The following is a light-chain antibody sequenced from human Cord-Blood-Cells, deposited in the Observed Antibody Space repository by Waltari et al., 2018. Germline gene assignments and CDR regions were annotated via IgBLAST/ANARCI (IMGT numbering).Light chain of an antibody. CDR2: KAS. J-gene: IGKJ1*01. Sequence: DFQMTQSPSTLSASLGDRVTITCRASQSISSWLAWYQQKPGKATKPLIYKASSLESGVPSRFSGSGSGTEFTLTISSLQPDDFATYYCQQYNSYSPVGQGTKVEIK. CDR1: QSISSW. V-gene: IGKV1-5*03. CDR3: QQYNSYSP.